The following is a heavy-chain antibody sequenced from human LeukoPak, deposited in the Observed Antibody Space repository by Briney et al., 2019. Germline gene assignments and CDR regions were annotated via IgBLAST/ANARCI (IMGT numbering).Heavy chain of an antibody. D-gene: IGHD5-18*01. J-gene: IGHJ4*02. CDR1: GFTFSSYW. CDR3: AGTAMVFWARQNY. V-gene: IGHV3-74*01. CDR2: INSDGSST. Sequence: PGGSLRLSCAASGFTFSSYWMHWVRQAPGKGLVWVSRINSDGSSTSYADSVKGRFTISRDNAKNTLYLQMNSLRAEDTAVYYCAGTAMVFWARQNYWGQGTLVTVSS.